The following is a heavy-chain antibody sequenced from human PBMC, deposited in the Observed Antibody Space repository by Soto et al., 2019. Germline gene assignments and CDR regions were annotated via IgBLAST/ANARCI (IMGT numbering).Heavy chain of an antibody. CDR1: GGTFSSYA. V-gene: IGHV1-69*06. CDR3: ARGSRYCSSTSCYNFDY. CDR2: IIPIFGTA. J-gene: IGHJ4*02. D-gene: IGHD2-2*02. Sequence: QVQLVQSGAEVKKPGSSVKVSCKASGGTFSSYAISWVRQAPGQGLEWMGGIIPIFGTANYAQKFQGRVTITADKSTSTAYMELGSLRSEDTAVYYCARGSRYCSSTSCYNFDYWGQGTLVTVSS.